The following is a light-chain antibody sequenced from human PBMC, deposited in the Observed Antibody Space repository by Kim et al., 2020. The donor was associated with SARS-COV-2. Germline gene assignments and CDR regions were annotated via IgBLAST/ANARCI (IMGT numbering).Light chain of an antibody. CDR1: NSNIGSHT. CDR2: SNN. CDR3: AAWDDSLSAVV. V-gene: IGLV1-44*01. J-gene: IGLJ2*01. Sequence: QPLLTQPPSASGTPGQRVTISCFGSNSNIGSHTINWYQQLPGTAPKLLIYSNNRRPSGVPDRISGSKSGTSASLAFSGLQSEDEADYYCAAWDDSLSAVVFGGGTKLTVL.